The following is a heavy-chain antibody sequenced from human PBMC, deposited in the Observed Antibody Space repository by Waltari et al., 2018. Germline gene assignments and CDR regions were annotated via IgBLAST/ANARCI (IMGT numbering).Heavy chain of an antibody. CDR3: ARWGTHYYYYGMDV. CDR2: IYYSGST. D-gene: IGHD3-16*01. V-gene: IGHV4-39*01. Sequence: PRGKGLEWIGSIYYSGSTYYNPSLKSRVTISVDTSKNQFSLKLSSVTAADTAVYYCARWGTHYYYYGMDVWGQGTTVTVSS. J-gene: IGHJ6*02.